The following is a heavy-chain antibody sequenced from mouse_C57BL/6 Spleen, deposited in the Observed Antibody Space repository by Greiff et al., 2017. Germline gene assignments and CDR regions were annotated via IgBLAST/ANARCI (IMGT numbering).Heavy chain of an antibody. V-gene: IGHV3-6*01. Sequence: VQLKESGPGLVKPSQSLSLTCSVTGYSITSGYYWNWIRQFPGNKLEWMGYISYDGSNNYNPSLKNRISITRDTSKNQFFLKLNSVTTEDTATYYCARGGYGSSYGFAYWGQGTLVTVSA. J-gene: IGHJ3*01. CDR3: ARGGYGSSYGFAY. CDR1: GYSITSGYY. D-gene: IGHD1-1*01. CDR2: ISYDGSN.